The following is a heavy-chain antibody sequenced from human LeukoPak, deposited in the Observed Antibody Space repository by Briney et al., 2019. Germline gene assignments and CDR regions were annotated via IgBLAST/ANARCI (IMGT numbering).Heavy chain of an antibody. J-gene: IGHJ4*02. D-gene: IGHD5-18*01. CDR3: ARDFSARYTIDY. V-gene: IGHV3-30*04. CDR1: GYTFTNYY. Sequence: SCKASGYTFTNYYMHWVRQAPGKGLEWVTFIFYDGSSKKEADSVKGRFSISRDNSKNTVCLQMNSLRPEDTAVYYCARDFSARYTIDYWGQGTLVTVSS. CDR2: IFYDGSSK.